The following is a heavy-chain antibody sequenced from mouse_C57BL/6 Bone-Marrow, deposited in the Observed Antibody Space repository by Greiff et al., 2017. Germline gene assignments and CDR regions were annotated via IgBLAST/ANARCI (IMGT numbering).Heavy chain of an antibody. CDR2: INPNNGGT. Sequence: VQLQQSGPELVKPGASVKISCKASGYTFTDYYMNWVKQSHGKSLEWIGDINPNNGGTSYNQKLKGKATLTVDKSSSTAYMELRSLTSEDSAVYYCAREKKLLRYPSYWYFDVWGTGTTVTVSS. CDR1: GYTFTDYY. V-gene: IGHV1-26*01. CDR3: AREKKLLRYPSYWYFDV. D-gene: IGHD1-1*01. J-gene: IGHJ1*03.